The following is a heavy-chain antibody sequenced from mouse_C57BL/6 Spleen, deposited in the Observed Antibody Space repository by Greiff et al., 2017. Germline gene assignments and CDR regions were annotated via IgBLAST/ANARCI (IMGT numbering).Heavy chain of an antibody. Sequence: EVQRVESGGGLVKPGGSLKLSCAASGFTFSSYAMSWVRQTPEKRLEWVATISDGGSYTYYPDNVKGRFTISRDNAKNNLYLQMSHLKSEDTAMYYCARDQDYGTRFAYWGQGTLVTVSA. J-gene: IGHJ3*01. CDR3: ARDQDYGTRFAY. V-gene: IGHV5-4*01. CDR2: ISDGGSYT. CDR1: GFTFSSYA. D-gene: IGHD1-1*01.